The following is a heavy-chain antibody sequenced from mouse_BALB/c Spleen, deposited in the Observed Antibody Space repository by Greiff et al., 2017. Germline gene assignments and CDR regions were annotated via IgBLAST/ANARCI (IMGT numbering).Heavy chain of an antibody. CDR3: VRHYYDYFDY. CDR1: GFTFNTYA. D-gene: IGHD1-2*01. J-gene: IGHJ2*01. V-gene: IGHV10-1*02. CDR2: IRSKSNNYAT. Sequence: EVQLVESGGGLVQPKGSLKLSCAASGFTFNTYAMNWVRQAPGKGLEWVARIRSKSNNYATYYAHSVKDRFTISRDDSQSMLYLQMNNLKTEDTAMYYCVRHYYDYFDYWGQGTTLTVSS.